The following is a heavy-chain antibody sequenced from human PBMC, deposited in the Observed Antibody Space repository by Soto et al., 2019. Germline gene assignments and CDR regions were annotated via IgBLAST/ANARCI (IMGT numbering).Heavy chain of an antibody. CDR1: GFSLRTGGVG. CDR3: AHSISAVSGYFFYGLDF. D-gene: IGHD6-19*01. Sequence: SGPTLVNPTQTLTLTCTFSGFSLRTGGVGVAWIRQPPGEALEWLALIYWDDNKRYNPSLKSRLTITKDTSKNQVVLTMTNMDPVDTATYFCAHSISAVSGYFFYGLDFWGQGTTVTVS. J-gene: IGHJ6*02. V-gene: IGHV2-5*02. CDR2: IYWDDNK.